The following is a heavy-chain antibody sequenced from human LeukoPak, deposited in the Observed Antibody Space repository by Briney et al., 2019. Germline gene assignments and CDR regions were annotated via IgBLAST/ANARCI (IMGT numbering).Heavy chain of an antibody. CDR2: IYYSGST. J-gene: IGHJ2*01. CDR3: AKTRIAVAGWHWYFDL. D-gene: IGHD6-19*01. CDR1: GGSISSYY. V-gene: IGHV4-59*08. Sequence: KPSETLSLTCTVSGGSISSYYWSWIRQPPGKGLEWIGYIYYSGSTNYNPSLKSRVTISVDTSKNQFSLKLSSVTAADTAVYYCAKTRIAVAGWHWYFDLWGRGTLVTVSS.